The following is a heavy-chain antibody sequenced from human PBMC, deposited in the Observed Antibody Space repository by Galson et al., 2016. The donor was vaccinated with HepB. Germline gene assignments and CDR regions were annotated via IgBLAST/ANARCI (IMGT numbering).Heavy chain of an antibody. CDR3: ARDKNERGYSYGHFDY. V-gene: IGHV4-31*03. J-gene: IGHJ4*02. CDR2: IHYSWST. D-gene: IGHD5-18*01. Sequence: LSLTCTVSGGSISSGGYYWSWIRQHPGKGLEWIGYIHYSWSTYYNPSPESRVSISVDTSKNQFSLKLSSVTAADTAVYYCARDKNERGYSYGHFDYWGQGALVTVSS. CDR1: GGSISSGGYY.